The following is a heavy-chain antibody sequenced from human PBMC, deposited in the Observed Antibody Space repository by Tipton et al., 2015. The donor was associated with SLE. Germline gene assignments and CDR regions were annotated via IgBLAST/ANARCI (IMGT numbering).Heavy chain of an antibody. Sequence: TLSLTCAVYVGSFSDYYWNWIRQPPGKGLEWIGEIHHSGTTNHNPSLKSRVTISADTSKNQFSLKLSSVTAADTAVYYCARHGTEWAYVDVWGKGTTVTVSS. CDR3: ARHGTEWAYVDV. J-gene: IGHJ6*04. CDR2: IHHSGTT. CDR1: VGSFSDYY. V-gene: IGHV4-34*01. D-gene: IGHD1-14*01.